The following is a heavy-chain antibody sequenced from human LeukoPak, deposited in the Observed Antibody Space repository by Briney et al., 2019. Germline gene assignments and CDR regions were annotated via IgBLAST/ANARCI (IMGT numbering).Heavy chain of an antibody. D-gene: IGHD3-10*01. CDR3: AAMLWFGELYGMDV. CDR1: GYTFTGYY. V-gene: IGHV1-2*02. CDR2: INPNSGGT. Sequence: ASVKVSCKASGYTFTGYYMHWVRQAPGQGLEGMGWINPNSGGTNYAQKFQGRVTMTRDTSISTAYMGVRRLRFDDTAVYYCAAMLWFGELYGMDVWGQGTTVTVSS. J-gene: IGHJ6*02.